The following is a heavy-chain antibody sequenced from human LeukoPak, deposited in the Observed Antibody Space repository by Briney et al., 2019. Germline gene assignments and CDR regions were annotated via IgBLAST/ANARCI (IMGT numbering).Heavy chain of an antibody. V-gene: IGHV1-18*04. J-gene: IGHJ3*02. CDR1: GYTFSNYY. CDR3: ARNKDGYNRYLDAFDI. D-gene: IGHD5-24*01. Sequence: GASVKVSCKASGYTFSNYYMHWVRQAPGQGLEWMGWISAYNGNTNYAQKLQGRVTMTTDTSTSTAYMELRSLRSDDTAVYYCARNKDGYNRYLDAFDIWGQGTMVTVSS. CDR2: ISAYNGNT.